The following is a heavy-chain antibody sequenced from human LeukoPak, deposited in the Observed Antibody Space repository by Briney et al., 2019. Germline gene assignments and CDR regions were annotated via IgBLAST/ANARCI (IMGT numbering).Heavy chain of an antibody. CDR2: ISAYNGNT. CDR3: ARWAPSGDRDYYYYYMDV. Sequence: GASVKVSCKASGYTFSNYDINWVRQATGQGLEWMGWISAYNGNTNYAQKFQGRVTMTTDTSTSTAYMELRSLRSDDTAVYYCARWAPSGDRDYYYYYMDVWGKGTTVTVSS. D-gene: IGHD2-21*02. V-gene: IGHV1-18*01. J-gene: IGHJ6*03. CDR1: GYTFSNYD.